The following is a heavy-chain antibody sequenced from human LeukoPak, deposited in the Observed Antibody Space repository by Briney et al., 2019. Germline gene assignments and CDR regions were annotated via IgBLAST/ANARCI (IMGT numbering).Heavy chain of an antibody. CDR3: AKDSSTWYAHQVDY. V-gene: IGHV3-30*18. J-gene: IGHJ4*02. Sequence: GGSLRPSCAASGFTFSGYGMHWVRQAPGKGLEWVAVISYDGSNKYYADSVKGRFTISRDNSKNTLYLQMNSLRAEDTAVYYCAKDSSTWYAHQVDYWGQGTLVTVSS. CDR2: ISYDGSNK. CDR1: GFTFSGYG. D-gene: IGHD6-13*01.